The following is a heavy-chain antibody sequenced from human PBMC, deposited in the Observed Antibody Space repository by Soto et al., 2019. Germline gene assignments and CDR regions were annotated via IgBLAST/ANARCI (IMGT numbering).Heavy chain of an antibody. D-gene: IGHD2-2*02. CDR3: AKVATAIPFDY. V-gene: IGHV3-30*18. CDR1: GFTFSSYG. CDR2: ISYDGSNK. Sequence: GVLRLSCAASGFTFSSYGMHWVRQAPGKGLEWVAVISYDGSNKYYADSVKGRFTISRDNSKNTLYLQMNSLRAEDTAVYYCAKVATAIPFDYWGQGTLVTVSS. J-gene: IGHJ4*02.